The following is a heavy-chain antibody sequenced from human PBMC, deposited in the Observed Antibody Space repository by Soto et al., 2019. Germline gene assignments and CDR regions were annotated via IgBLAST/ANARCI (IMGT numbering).Heavy chain of an antibody. Sequence: QLQLQESGPGLVKPSETLSLTCTVSGGSISSSSYYWGWIRQPPGKGLEWIGSIYYSGSTYYNPSLKSRVTISVDTSKNQFSLKLSSVTAADTAVYYCARQGCTNGVCYQTDYWGQGTLVTVSS. CDR3: ARQGCTNGVCYQTDY. J-gene: IGHJ4*02. V-gene: IGHV4-39*01. CDR2: IYYSGST. D-gene: IGHD2-8*01. CDR1: GGSISSSSYY.